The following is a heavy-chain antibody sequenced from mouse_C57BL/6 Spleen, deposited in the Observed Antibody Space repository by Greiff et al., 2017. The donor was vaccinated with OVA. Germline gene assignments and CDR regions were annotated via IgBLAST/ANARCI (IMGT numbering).Heavy chain of an antibody. CDR1: GFTFSDYG. Sequence: EVQGVESGGGLVKPGGSLKLSCAASGFTFSDYGMHWVRQAPETGLEWVAYISSGSSTTYYADTVTGRSTISRDNAKNSLFLQLTRLRSEYTAMYYCAKQRFTTVGAMDYWGQGTSVTVSS. CDR3: AKQRFTTVGAMDY. CDR2: ISSGSSTT. J-gene: IGHJ4*01. D-gene: IGHD1-1*01. V-gene: IGHV5-17*01.